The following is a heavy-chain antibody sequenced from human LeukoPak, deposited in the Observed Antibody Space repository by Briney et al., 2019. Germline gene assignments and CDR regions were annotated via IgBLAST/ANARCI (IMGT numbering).Heavy chain of an antibody. CDR3: AHSTFDSGNSYFDQ. J-gene: IGHJ4*02. Sequence: SGPTLVKPTQTLTLTCTFSGFSLNTRGVGVAWIRRPPGKALEWLALIYWNDDNRYIPSLKRRLTITKDTSKNQVVLTMTNMDPVDTATYYCAHSTFDSGNSYFDQWGQGTLVTVSS. D-gene: IGHD3-16*01. CDR2: IYWNDDN. V-gene: IGHV2-5*01. CDR1: GFSLNTRGVG.